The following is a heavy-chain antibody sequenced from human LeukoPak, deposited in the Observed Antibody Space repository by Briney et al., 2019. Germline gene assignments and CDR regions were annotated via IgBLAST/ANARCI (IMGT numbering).Heavy chain of an antibody. CDR2: TSYDESKK. V-gene: IGHV3-30*04. J-gene: IGHJ4*02. CDR3: AKGPDGFDY. Sequence: GGSLRHSCAGSGFTFSNYAMYWVRQAPGKGLEWVAATSYDESKKNYADSVKGRFSISKDNSKNTLYLQMNSLTVDDTAVYYCAKGPDGFDYWGQGALVTVSS. CDR1: GFTFSNYA.